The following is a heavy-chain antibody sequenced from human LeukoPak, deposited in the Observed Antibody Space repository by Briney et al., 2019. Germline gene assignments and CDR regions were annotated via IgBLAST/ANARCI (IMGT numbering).Heavy chain of an antibody. J-gene: IGHJ4*02. CDR3: ASSTVPAAIPYFDY. D-gene: IGHD2-2*02. CDR1: GGSISSGDYY. CDR2: IYYSGST. V-gene: IGHV4-30-4*08. Sequence: SETLFPTCTVSGGSISSGDYYWSWIRQPPGKGLEWIGYIYYSGSTYYNPSLKSRVTISVDTSKNQFSLKLSSVTAADTAVYYCASSTVPAAIPYFDYWGQGTLVTVSS.